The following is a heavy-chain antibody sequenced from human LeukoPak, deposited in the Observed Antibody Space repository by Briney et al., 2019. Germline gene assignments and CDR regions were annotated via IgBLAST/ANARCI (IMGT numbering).Heavy chain of an antibody. CDR1: GYTFTGDL. Sequence: ASVKVSCKASGYTFTGDLMHCVRQAPGQGLGWMGWINPDIGVTNYTRKFRGTVSISRETSISTAYMELSRLRSDDKAVYYCARMSRWSASSGYYDDGDYWGQGTLVTVSS. D-gene: IGHD3-22*01. CDR3: ARMSRWSASSGYYDDGDY. CDR2: INPDIGVT. J-gene: IGHJ4*02. V-gene: IGHV1-2*02.